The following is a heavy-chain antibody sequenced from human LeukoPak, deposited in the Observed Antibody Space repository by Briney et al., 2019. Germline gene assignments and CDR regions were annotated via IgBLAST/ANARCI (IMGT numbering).Heavy chain of an antibody. V-gene: IGHV3-53*01. CDR1: GFTVSSNS. CDR3: ARFHRGWYFDY. CDR2: LFSGGSA. Sequence: WGSLRLSCVASGFTVSSNSMNWVRQAPGKGLEWVSILFSGGSALYADSVKGRFTISRDNSKNTLYLQMNSLRAEDTAVYYCARFHRGWYFDYWGQGTLVTVSS. J-gene: IGHJ4*02. D-gene: IGHD2-15*01.